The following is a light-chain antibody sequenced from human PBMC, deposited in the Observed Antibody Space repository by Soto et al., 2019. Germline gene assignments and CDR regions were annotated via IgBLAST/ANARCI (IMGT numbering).Light chain of an antibody. V-gene: IGKV1-5*03. Sequence: DIQMTQFPSTLSTSIGDRVTITCRASQTISGSLAWYQQKPGKAPKLLIYKASSLESGVPSRFSGSGSGTEFTLTISSLQPDDFATYYCQQYNGFPYTFGQGTKLEIK. CDR3: QQYNGFPYT. CDR1: QTISGS. J-gene: IGKJ2*01. CDR2: KAS.